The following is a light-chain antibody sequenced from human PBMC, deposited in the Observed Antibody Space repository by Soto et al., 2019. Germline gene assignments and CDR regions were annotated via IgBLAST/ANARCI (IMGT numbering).Light chain of an antibody. CDR2: GAS. CDR3: QQYGSSGT. CDR1: QSVSNNY. J-gene: IGKJ1*01. V-gene: IGKV3-20*01. Sequence: GFPQSPGTLSLSPGETATVSCRASQSVSNNYLAWYQQKPGPAPRLLIYGASNRATGIPDRFSGSGSGTYFTLTISRLAHEDFAVYYRQQYGSSGTFGQGTKVDIK.